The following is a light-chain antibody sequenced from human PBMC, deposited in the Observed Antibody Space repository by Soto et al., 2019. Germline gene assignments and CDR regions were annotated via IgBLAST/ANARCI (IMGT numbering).Light chain of an antibody. V-gene: IGKV3-20*01. CDR1: QSVSSSY. CDR3: QQYGSSPYT. Sequence: EIVLTQSPGTLSLSQGERATLSCRASQSVSSSYLAWYQQKPGQAPRLLIYGASNRATGIPDRFSGSGSGTDFTLTISRLEPEDFAIYYCQQYGSSPYTFGQGTKLEIK. CDR2: GAS. J-gene: IGKJ2*01.